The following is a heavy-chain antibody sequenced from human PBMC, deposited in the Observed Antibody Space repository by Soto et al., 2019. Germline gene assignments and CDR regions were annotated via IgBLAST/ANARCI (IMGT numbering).Heavy chain of an antibody. V-gene: IGHV3-48*01. J-gene: IGHJ4*02. Sequence: GGSLRLSCAASGFTFSSYSMNWVRQAPGKGLEWVSYISSSSTIYYTDSVKGRFTISRDNAKNSLYLQMNSLRAEDTAVYYCARDSSSDAGRPYWGQGTLVTVSS. CDR3: ARDSSSDAGRPY. D-gene: IGHD6-13*01. CDR1: GFTFSSYS. CDR2: ISSSSTI.